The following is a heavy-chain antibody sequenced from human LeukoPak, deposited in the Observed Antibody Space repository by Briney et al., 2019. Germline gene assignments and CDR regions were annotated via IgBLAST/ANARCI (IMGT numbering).Heavy chain of an antibody. Sequence: GASVKVSCKASGYTFNNYGISWLRQAPGQRLEWMGWISTYNGNTYHAQKLQGRVTMTTDTSTTTAYMELRSLRSDDTAVYYCARGPFGTDAFDIWGQGTMVTVSS. CDR2: ISTYNGNT. CDR1: GYTFNNYG. D-gene: IGHD3-10*01. V-gene: IGHV1-18*01. CDR3: ARGPFGTDAFDI. J-gene: IGHJ3*02.